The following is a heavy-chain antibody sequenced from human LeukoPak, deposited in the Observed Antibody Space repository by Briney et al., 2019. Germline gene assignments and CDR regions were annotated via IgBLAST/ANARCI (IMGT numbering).Heavy chain of an antibody. CDR1: GYTLTELS. CDR3: ATAAASGYSYYYLMYM. Sequence: ASVKVSCKVSGYTLTELSMHWMRQAPGKGRERMGGFDPEDGETIYAQKSQGRVTMTEDKSTDTAYLELSSLRSEATAVCSCATAAASGYSYYYLMYMWEKGTAVTVSS. V-gene: IGHV1-24*01. D-gene: IGHD6-13*01. CDR2: FDPEDGET. J-gene: IGHJ6*03.